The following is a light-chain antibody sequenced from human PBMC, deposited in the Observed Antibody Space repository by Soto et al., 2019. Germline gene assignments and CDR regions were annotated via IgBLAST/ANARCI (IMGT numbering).Light chain of an antibody. CDR3: QSYDSSLSGDV. CDR2: ENN. CDR1: SSNIGAGYE. Sequence: QSVLTQPPSVSEAPGQRVTISCTGSSSNIGAGYEAHWYQQVPGTAPKLLIYENNNRPSGVPDRFSGSKSGTSASLAITGLQAEEEAEYYGQSYDSSLSGDVFGTGTKVTVL. V-gene: IGLV1-40*01. J-gene: IGLJ1*01.